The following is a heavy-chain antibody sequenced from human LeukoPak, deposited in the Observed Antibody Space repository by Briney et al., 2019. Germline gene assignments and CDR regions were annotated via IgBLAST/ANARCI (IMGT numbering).Heavy chain of an antibody. J-gene: IGHJ4*02. CDR2: ISYDGSNK. Sequence: GGSLRLSCAASGFTFSSYAMHWVRQAPGKGLEWVAVISYDGSNKYYADSVKGRFTISRDNSKNTLYLQMNSLRAEDTAVYYCTVTSGGFADYWGQGTLVTVSA. CDR1: GFTFSSYA. V-gene: IGHV3-30*14. D-gene: IGHD2-21*02. CDR3: TVTSGGFADY.